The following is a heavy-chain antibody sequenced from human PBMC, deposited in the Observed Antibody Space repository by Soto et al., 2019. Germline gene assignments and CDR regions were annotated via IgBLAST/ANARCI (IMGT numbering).Heavy chain of an antibody. CDR3: ARGFMYGASSGRFDP. Sequence: ASVKVSCKASGSTFTRYDINWVGQATGQGLEYLGWMNPNSGDTAYVQKFQGRLTMTWDTSITTAYMELSGLRSEDTALYFCARGFMYGASSGRFDPWGQGALVPVSS. CDR2: MNPNSGDT. CDR1: GSTFTRYD. V-gene: IGHV1-8*01. D-gene: IGHD3-10*01. J-gene: IGHJ5*01.